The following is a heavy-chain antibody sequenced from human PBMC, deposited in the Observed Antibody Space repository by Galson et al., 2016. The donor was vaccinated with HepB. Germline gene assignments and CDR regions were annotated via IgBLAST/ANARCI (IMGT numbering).Heavy chain of an antibody. V-gene: IGHV3-23*01. CDR1: GFPFTKAW. CDR2: IDTSDSTT. CDR3: AKGRGAGYSGCEWNFDY. D-gene: IGHD5-12*01. Sequence: SLRLSCAASGFPFTKAWMNWVRQAPGKGLEWVSSIDTSDSTTSYADSEGRFTISRDNSKNTLYLQMYSLRAEDTAVYYCAKGRGAGYSGCEWNFDYWGQGSLVTVSS. J-gene: IGHJ4*02.